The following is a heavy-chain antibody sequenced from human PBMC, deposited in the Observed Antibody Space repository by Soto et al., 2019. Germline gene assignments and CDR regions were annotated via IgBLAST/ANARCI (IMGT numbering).Heavy chain of an antibody. CDR2: ISYDGSNK. D-gene: IGHD5-18*01. V-gene: IGHV3-30*03. CDR3: ARDPLWGTAMVLWYFDL. J-gene: IGHJ2*01. Sequence: VGSLRLSCAASGFTFSSYSMNWVRQAPGKGLEWVAVISYDGSNKYYADSVKGRFTISRDNSKNTLYLQMNSLRAEDTAVYYCARDPLWGTAMVLWYFDLWGRGTLVTSPQ. CDR1: GFTFSSYS.